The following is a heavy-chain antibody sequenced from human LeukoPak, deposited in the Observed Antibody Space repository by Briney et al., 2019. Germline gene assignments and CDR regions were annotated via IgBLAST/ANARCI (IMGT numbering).Heavy chain of an antibody. CDR1: GFTASSSY. Sequence: GGSLRLSCAASGFTASSSYMTWVRRAPGKGLEWDSLIYSGGSTYYPDSVKGRFTISRDNSKNTLYLQMNSLRAEDTAVYYCARVDYSTGWYAYYFDYWGQGTLVTVSS. D-gene: IGHD6-19*01. V-gene: IGHV3-53*01. CDR3: ARVDYSTGWYAYYFDY. J-gene: IGHJ4*02. CDR2: IYSGGST.